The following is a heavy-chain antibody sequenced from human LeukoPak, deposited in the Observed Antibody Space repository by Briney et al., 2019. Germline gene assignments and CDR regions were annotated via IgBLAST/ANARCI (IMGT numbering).Heavy chain of an antibody. D-gene: IGHD3-10*01. Sequence: SETLSLTCAVYGGSFSGYYWSWIRQPPGKGLEWIGEINHSGSTNYNPSLKSRVTISVDTSKNQFSLKLSFVTAADTAVYYCARDRLYYYGSGRRGDYFDYWGQGTLVTVSS. CDR3: ARDRLYYYGSGRRGDYFDY. CDR1: GGSFSGYY. J-gene: IGHJ4*02. CDR2: INHSGST. V-gene: IGHV4-34*01.